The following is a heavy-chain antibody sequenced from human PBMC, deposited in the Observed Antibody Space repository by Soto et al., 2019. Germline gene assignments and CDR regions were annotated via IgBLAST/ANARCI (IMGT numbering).Heavy chain of an antibody. CDR1: GFTFSTYT. CDR3: ARDRGPRRPLLGKHYYYYGMDV. D-gene: IGHD3-10*01. V-gene: IGHV3-21*01. Sequence: EVQLVESGGGLVKPGGALRLSCAASGFTFSTYTMNWVRQAPGKGLEWVSSISRSGNYIYYADSVKGRFTISRDSAKNSLYLQMDSLRADDTAVYYCARDRGPRRPLLGKHYYYYGMDVWGLGTTVTVSS. J-gene: IGHJ6*02. CDR2: ISRSGNYI.